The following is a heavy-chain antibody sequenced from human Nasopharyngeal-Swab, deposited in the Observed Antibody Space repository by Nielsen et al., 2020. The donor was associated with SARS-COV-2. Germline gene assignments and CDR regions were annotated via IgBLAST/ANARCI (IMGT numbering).Heavy chain of an antibody. CDR1: GVSITSQY. CDR3: VKEGATGWFDP. V-gene: IGHV4-59*11. J-gene: IGHJ5*02. CDR2: ISHNSGT. Sequence: SETLSLTCTVSGVSITSQYWSWIRQPPGKGLEWIGYISHNSGTSYSPSLKSRVTMFLDTSKNQFSLRLRSLNAADTAVYYCVKEGATGWFDPWGQGTLVTVSS.